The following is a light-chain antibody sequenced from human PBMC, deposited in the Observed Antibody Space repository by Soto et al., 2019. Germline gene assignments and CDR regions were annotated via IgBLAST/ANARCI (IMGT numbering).Light chain of an antibody. CDR2: EDS. Sequence: SYELTQPPSVSVAPGQTARITCGGNNIGSESVHWYQQKPGQAPVLVLYEDSGRPSGIPERFSGSSSGNTATLTISRVEAGDEADYYCQVWDSSRDHFVFGTGTKVTVL. V-gene: IGLV3-21*02. J-gene: IGLJ1*01. CDR1: NIGSES. CDR3: QVWDSSRDHFV.